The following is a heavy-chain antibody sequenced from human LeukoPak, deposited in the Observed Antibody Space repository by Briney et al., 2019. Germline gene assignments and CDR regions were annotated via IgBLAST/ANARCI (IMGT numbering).Heavy chain of an antibody. CDR1: GFTFSNYW. V-gene: IGHV3-74*01. J-gene: IGHJ4*02. CDR3: ATAAGTITHNYFDY. Sequence: GGSLRLSCAASGFTFSNYWMHWVRQAPGKGLVWVSRINSDGSSTSYADSVKGRFTISRDNAKNTLYLQMNSLRAEDTAVYCCATAAGTITHNYFDYWGQGTLVTVSS. CDR2: INSDGSST. D-gene: IGHD6-13*01.